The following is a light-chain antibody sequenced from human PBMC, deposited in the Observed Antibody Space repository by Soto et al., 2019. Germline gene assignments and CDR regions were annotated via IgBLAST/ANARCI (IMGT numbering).Light chain of an antibody. V-gene: IGKV3-15*01. J-gene: IGKJ1*01. CDR1: QSVGSH. Sequence: EIVMTQSPVTLSVSPGERATLSCRASQSVGSHLAWYQQRPGQAPRLLIYGASYRATGIPPRFSGSGSGTDFTLTISSLQSEDFTVYSCLQYHNLWAFGQGTKVEI. CDR3: LQYHNLWA. CDR2: GAS.